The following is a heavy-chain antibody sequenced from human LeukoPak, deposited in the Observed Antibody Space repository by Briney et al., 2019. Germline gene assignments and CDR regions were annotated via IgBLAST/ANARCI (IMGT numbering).Heavy chain of an antibody. D-gene: IGHD3-22*01. V-gene: IGHV4-61*02. CDR3: ARDTYYYDSSGYALFDY. CDR2: IYTSGST. Sequence: KPSQTLSLTGTGSGFSISSGSYYWSWLRQPAGKGLEWIGRIYTSGSTNYNPALKSRVTILVDTSKNQFSLKLSSVTAADTAVYYCARDTYYYDSSGYALFDYWGQGTLVTVSS. CDR1: GFSISSGSYY. J-gene: IGHJ4*02.